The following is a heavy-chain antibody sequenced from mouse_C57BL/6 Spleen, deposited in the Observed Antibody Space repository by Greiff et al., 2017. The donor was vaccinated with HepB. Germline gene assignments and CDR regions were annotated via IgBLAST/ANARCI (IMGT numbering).Heavy chain of an antibody. CDR1: GYSITSGYY. CDR3: ARGPSMDY. V-gene: IGHV3-6*01. Sequence: DVQLQESGPGLVKPSQSLSLTCSVTGYSITSGYYWNWIRQFPGNKLEWMGYISYDGSNKYNPSLKNRISITRDTSKNQFFLKLNSVTTEDTATYYCARGPSMDYWGQGTSVTVSS. CDR2: ISYDGSN. J-gene: IGHJ4*01.